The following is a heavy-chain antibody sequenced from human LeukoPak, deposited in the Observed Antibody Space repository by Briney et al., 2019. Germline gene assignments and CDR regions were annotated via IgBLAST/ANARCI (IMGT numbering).Heavy chain of an antibody. CDR2: ISFDGTNK. J-gene: IGHJ3*02. Sequence: GGSLRLSCVASGFILGDHYMDWVRQAPGKGLEWVAVISFDGTNKYYGDSVKGRFTISRDNSKNTLYLQMNRLRLEDTAVYYCAKRGGTYFSNGFDIWGQGSMVTVST. V-gene: IGHV3-30*18. CDR3: AKRGGTYFSNGFDI. D-gene: IGHD1-26*01. CDR1: GFILGDHY.